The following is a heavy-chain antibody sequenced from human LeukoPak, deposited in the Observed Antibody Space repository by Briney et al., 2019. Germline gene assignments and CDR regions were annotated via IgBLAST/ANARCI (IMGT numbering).Heavy chain of an antibody. J-gene: IGHJ4*02. CDR3: ARDSYDVGYYFEY. Sequence: PGGSLRLSCAASGFTFSNYWMHWVRQGPGKGLVWVSRINTDGTNADYADSVKGRFTTSRDNAKNTLYLQMNSLRVDDTAVYYCARDSYDVGYYFEYWGQGTLVTVSS. V-gene: IGHV3-74*01. CDR2: INTDGTNA. CDR1: GFTFSNYW. D-gene: IGHD3-16*01.